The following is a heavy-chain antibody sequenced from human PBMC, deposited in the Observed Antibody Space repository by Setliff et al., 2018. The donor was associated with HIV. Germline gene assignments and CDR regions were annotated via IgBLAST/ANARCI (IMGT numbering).Heavy chain of an antibody. V-gene: IGHV3-21*01. Sequence: GGSLRLSCAASGFTFSTYGMNWVRQAPGKGLEWAPSISRSSEYKYSADSVKGRFTISRDNAKNSLYLQMNSLRAEDTAVYYCARDRDGATMVRGVIIRGGFDYWGQGTLVTVSS. D-gene: IGHD3-10*01. CDR3: ARDRDGATMVRGVIIRGGFDY. CDR2: ISRSSEYK. J-gene: IGHJ4*02. CDR1: GFTFSTYG.